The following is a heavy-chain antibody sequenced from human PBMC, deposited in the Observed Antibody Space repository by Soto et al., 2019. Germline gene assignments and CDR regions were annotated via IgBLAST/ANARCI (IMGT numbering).Heavy chain of an antibody. CDR1: GFIFSDHY. Sequence: EVQLVESGGGLVQPGGSLRLSCAASGFIFSDHYMDWVRQAPGKGLEWVGRSRNKANSYTTEYDASVTGRFTISRDDSKTSLYLQMNSLNTEDTAVYYCARVETRGRYGLDYWGQGTLVTVSS. D-gene: IGHD1-26*01. CDR3: ARVETRGRYGLDY. CDR2: SRNKANSYTT. V-gene: IGHV3-72*01. J-gene: IGHJ4*02.